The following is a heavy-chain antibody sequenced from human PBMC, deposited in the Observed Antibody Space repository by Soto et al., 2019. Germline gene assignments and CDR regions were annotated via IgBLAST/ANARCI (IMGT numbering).Heavy chain of an antibody. D-gene: IGHD3-3*01. CDR1: GYSFTSYL. CDR3: ARTSFWSARSNYYYYYGMDV. CDR2: IDPSDSYT. J-gene: IGHJ6*02. V-gene: IGHV5-10-1*01. Sequence: XESLKLSRQCSGYSFTSYLISLVLQMPGKGLQRMGRIDPSDSYTNYSPSFQGHVTISADKSISTAYLQWSSLKASDTAMYYCARTSFWSARSNYYYYYGMDVWGRGTTVTVSS.